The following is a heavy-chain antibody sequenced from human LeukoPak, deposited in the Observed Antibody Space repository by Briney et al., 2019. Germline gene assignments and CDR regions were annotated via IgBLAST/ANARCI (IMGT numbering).Heavy chain of an antibody. Sequence: ASVKVSCKASGYTFTGYYMHWVRQAPGRGLEWMGWINPNSGGTNYAQKFQGRVTMTRDTSISTAYMELSRLRSDDTAVYYCARSYEYSRTYYFDYWGQGTLVTVSS. D-gene: IGHD6-6*01. J-gene: IGHJ4*02. CDR3: ARSYEYSRTYYFDY. CDR2: INPNSGGT. V-gene: IGHV1-2*02. CDR1: GYTFTGYY.